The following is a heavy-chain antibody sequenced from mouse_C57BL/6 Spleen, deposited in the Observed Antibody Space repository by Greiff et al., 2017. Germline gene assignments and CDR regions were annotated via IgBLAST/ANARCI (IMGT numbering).Heavy chain of an antibody. CDR2: INPTNGGT. CDR1: GYTFTDYN. D-gene: IGHD2-1*01. CDR3: ARGDGTYEWNAMYY. J-gene: IGHJ4*01. V-gene: IGHV1-18*01. Sequence: EVQLQQSGPELVKPGASVKIPCKASGYTFTDYNMDWVKQSHGKSLEWIGDINPTNGGTNYNQKFKGKATLTVDKSSSTAYMELRSLTSEDTAVYYCARGDGTYEWNAMYYWGQGTSVTVSS.